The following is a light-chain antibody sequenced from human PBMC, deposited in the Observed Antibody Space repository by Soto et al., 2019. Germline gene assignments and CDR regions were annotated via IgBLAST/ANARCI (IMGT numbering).Light chain of an antibody. CDR3: HVWDSRSDHVV. J-gene: IGLJ3*02. CDR1: NIGGKT. CDR2: YDT. V-gene: IGLV3-21*04. Sequence: SYELTQPPSVSVAPGKTASITCGGNNIGGKTVHWFQQKPGQAPVVVLYYDTHRPSGIPERFSGSNSGNTATLTISRVEAGDEADYYCHVWDSRSDHVVFGGGTQLTVL.